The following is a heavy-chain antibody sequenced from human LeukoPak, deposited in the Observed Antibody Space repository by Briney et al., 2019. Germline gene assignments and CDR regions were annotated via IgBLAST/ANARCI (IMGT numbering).Heavy chain of an antibody. CDR2: ISSSGSTI. CDR3: ARDLSAAAGSYFDY. CDR1: GGSIGPYY. J-gene: IGHJ4*02. V-gene: IGHV3-11*01. D-gene: IGHD6-13*01. Sequence: LSLTCTVSGGSIGPYYWSWIRQAPGKGLEWVSYISSSGSTIYYADSVKGRFTISRDNAKNSLYLQMNSLRAEDTAVYYCARDLSAAAGSYFDYWGQGTLVTVSS.